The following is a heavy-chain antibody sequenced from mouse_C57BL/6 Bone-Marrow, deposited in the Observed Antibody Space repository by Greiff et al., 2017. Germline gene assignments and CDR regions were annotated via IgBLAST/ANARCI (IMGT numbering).Heavy chain of an antibody. D-gene: IGHD2-3*01. V-gene: IGHV1-20*01. J-gene: IGHJ3*01. Sequence: DVQLQESGPELVKPGASVKISCKASGYSFTGYFMNWVMQSHGKSLEWIGRINPYNGDTFYNQKFKGKATLTVDKSSSTAHMELRSLTSEDSAVYYGARCDGYYSWFAYWGQGTLVTVSA. CDR3: ARCDGYYSWFAY. CDR1: GYSFTGYF. CDR2: INPYNGDT.